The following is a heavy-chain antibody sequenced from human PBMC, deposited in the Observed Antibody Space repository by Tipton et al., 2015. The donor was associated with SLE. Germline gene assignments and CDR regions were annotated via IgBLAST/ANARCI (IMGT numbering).Heavy chain of an antibody. V-gene: IGHV3-30*02. CDR1: GFTFSSYG. CDR2: IRYDGSNK. CDR3: AKDAKIVVVPAAHYGMDV. Sequence: SLRLSCAASGFTFSSYGMHWVRQAPGKGLEWVAFIRYDGSNKYYADSVKGRFTISRDNSKNTLYLQMNSLRAEDTAVYYCAKDAKIVVVPAAHYGMDVWGQGTTVTVSS. J-gene: IGHJ6*02. D-gene: IGHD2-2*01.